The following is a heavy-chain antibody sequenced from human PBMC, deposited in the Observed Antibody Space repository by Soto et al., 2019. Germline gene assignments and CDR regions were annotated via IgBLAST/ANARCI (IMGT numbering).Heavy chain of an antibody. V-gene: IGHV4-59*01. Sequence: SETLSLTCTVSGGSISSYYWSWIRQPPGKGLECIVYIYYSGSTNYNPSLKSRVTISVDTSKNQFSLKLSSVTAADTAVYYCARANRYGAGGIAAAGPFDYWGQGTLVTVSS. CDR3: ARANRYGAGGIAAAGPFDY. J-gene: IGHJ4*02. D-gene: IGHD6-13*01. CDR1: GGSISSYY. CDR2: IYYSGST.